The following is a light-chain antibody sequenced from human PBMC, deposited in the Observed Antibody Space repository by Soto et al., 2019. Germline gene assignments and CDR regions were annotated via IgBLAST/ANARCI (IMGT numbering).Light chain of an antibody. V-gene: IGKV3-20*01. CDR2: GAP. CDR1: QSVTAF. J-gene: IGKJ4*01. CDR3: QQYAGSPLT. Sequence: EVVLTQSPGTMSLSLGEKATLSCRASQSVTAFLAWYQQKPGQAPRLLIYGAPGRATGIPDRFSGSGSGTDFPLTISKLEPDDFAVYYCQQYAGSPLTFGGGTKVEFK.